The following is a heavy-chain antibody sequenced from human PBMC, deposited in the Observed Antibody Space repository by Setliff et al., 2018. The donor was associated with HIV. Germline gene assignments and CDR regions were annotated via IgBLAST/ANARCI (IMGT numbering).Heavy chain of an antibody. CDR2: VNPNSGGT. J-gene: IGHJ4*02. CDR1: GYTFTGYD. V-gene: IGHV1-2*02. Sequence: GASVKVSCKASGYTFTGYDMHWVRQAPGQGLEWMGWVNPNSGGTNYAQKFQGRVTMTRATSISTAYMELSRLRSDDMAVYYCARDLTGDLFFDYWGQGTLVTVSS. CDR3: ARDLTGDLFFDY. D-gene: IGHD3-9*01.